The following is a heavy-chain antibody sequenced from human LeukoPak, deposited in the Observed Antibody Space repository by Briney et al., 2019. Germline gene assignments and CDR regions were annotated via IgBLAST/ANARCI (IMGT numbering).Heavy chain of an antibody. V-gene: IGHV3-48*03. CDR2: ISSSGSTI. D-gene: IGHD3-16*01. CDR3: ARRGSYNDC. CDR1: GFTFSSYE. J-gene: IGHJ4*02. Sequence: GGSLRLSCAASGFTFSSYEMNWVRRAPGKGLEWVSYISSSGSTIYYADSVKGRFTISRDNAKNSLYLQMNSLRAEDTAVYYCARRGSYNDCWGQGTLVTVSS.